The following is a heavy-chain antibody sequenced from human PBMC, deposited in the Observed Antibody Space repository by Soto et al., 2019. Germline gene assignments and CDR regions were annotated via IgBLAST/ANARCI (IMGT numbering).Heavy chain of an antibody. V-gene: IGHV1-69*13. CDR1: GGTFSSYA. CDR2: IIPIFGTA. CDR3: ASVGDSSGYYLNWFDP. Sequence: GASVKVSCKASGGTFSSYAISWVRQAPGQGLEWMGGIIPIFGTANYAQKFQGRVTITADESTSTAYMELSSLRSEDTAVYYCASVGDSSGYYLNWFDPWGQGTLVTVSS. J-gene: IGHJ5*02. D-gene: IGHD3-22*01.